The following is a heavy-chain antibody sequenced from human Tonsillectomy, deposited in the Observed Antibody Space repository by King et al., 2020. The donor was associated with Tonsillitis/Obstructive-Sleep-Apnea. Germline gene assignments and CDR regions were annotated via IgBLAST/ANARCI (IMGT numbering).Heavy chain of an antibody. V-gene: IGHV3-9*01. D-gene: IGHD3-3*01. Sequence: VQLVESGGGLVQPGRSLRLSCVASGFTFDDYAMHWVRQAPGKGLEWVSGISWNSDTIGYADSVKGRFTISRDNAKNSLYLQMNSLGTEDTAFYYCAKDKARFLEWWGTHSVDYWGQGTLVTVSS. CDR2: ISWNSDTI. J-gene: IGHJ4*02. CDR3: AKDKARFLEWWGTHSVDY. CDR1: GFTFDDYA.